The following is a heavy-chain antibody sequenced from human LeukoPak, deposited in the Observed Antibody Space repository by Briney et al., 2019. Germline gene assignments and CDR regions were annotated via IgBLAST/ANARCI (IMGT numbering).Heavy chain of an antibody. V-gene: IGHV1-46*01. Sequence: ASVKVSCKASGYTFTSYYMHWVRQAPGQGLEWMGIINPSGGSTSYAQKFQGRVTMTRDTSTSTVYMELRSLRSDDTAVYYCARAHLMTAPLPYYYYYGMDVWGQGTTVTVSS. CDR3: ARAHLMTAPLPYYYYYGMDV. D-gene: IGHD2-21*02. CDR2: INPSGGST. J-gene: IGHJ6*02. CDR1: GYTFTSYY.